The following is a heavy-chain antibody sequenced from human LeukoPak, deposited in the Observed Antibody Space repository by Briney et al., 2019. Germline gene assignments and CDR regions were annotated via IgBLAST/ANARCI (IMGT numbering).Heavy chain of an antibody. V-gene: IGHV4-59*11. CDR1: GGSISSHY. CDR2: IYYSGST. Sequence: SGTLSLTCTVSGGSISSHYWSWIRQPPGKGLEWIGYIYYSGSTNYNPSLESRLTISVDTSKNQFSLKLSSVTAADTAVYYCARSGYSYGADAFDIWGQGTMVTVSS. D-gene: IGHD5-18*01. J-gene: IGHJ3*02. CDR3: ARSGYSYGADAFDI.